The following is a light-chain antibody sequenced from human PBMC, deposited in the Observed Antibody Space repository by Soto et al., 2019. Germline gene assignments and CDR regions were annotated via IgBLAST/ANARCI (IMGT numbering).Light chain of an antibody. V-gene: IGLV2-14*01. CDR3: SSFTNSILV. CDR1: TSDVGSHNF. CDR2: EVT. Sequence: QSVLTQPASVSGSPGQSITISCTGTTSDVGSHNFVSWYQQLPGKAPKLLIYEVTNRPSGTSNRFSGSKSGNTASLTISGLQAADEADYYCSSFTNSILVFGGGTKVTVL. J-gene: IGLJ3*02.